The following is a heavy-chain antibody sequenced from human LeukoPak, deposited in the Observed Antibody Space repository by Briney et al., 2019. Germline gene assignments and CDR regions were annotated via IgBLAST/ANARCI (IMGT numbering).Heavy chain of an antibody. CDR1: GFTFSSYSM. V-gene: IGHV4-4*02. D-gene: IGHD3-3*01. CDR2: IFHSGST. CDR3: AREIFGARAFQY. J-gene: IGHJ4*02. Sequence: GSLRLSCAASGFTFSSYSMSWVRQAPGKGLEWTGEIFHSGSTNYHPSLESRLTISMDKSKNSFSLRLTSVTAADTAVYYCAREIFGARAFQYWGQGILVTVSS.